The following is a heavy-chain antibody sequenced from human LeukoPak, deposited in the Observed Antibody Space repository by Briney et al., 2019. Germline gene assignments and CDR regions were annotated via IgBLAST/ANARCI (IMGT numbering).Heavy chain of an antibody. CDR1: GFTFSSYA. V-gene: IGHV3-23*01. D-gene: IGHD4-23*01. CDR2: ISGSGGST. J-gene: IGHJ3*02. Sequence: GGSLRLSCAASGFTFSSYAMSGVRQAPGKGLEWVSAISGSGGSTYYADSVKGRFTISRDNSKNTLYLQMNSLRAEDTAVYYCAKDSGTVVISGPPDAFDIWAKGQWSPSLQ. CDR3: AKDSGTVVISGPPDAFDI.